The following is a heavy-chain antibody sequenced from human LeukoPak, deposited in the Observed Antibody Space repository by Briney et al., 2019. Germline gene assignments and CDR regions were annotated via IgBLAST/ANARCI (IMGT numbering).Heavy chain of an antibody. CDR3: AKEPRPVIVGAPGY. V-gene: IGHV3-23*01. D-gene: IGHD1-26*01. CDR2: ISGSGGST. Sequence: PGGSLRLSCAASGFTFSSYAMSWVRQAPGKVLEWVSAISGSGGSTYYADSVKGRFTISRDNSKNTLYLQMNSLRAEDTAVYYCAKEPRPVIVGAPGYWGQGTLVTVSS. CDR1: GFTFSSYA. J-gene: IGHJ4*02.